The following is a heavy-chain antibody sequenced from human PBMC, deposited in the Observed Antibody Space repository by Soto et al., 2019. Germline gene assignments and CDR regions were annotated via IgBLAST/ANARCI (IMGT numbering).Heavy chain of an antibody. J-gene: IGHJ6*02. CDR3: ARDVVTMVRGVPRSDYGMDV. V-gene: IGHV1-2*04. D-gene: IGHD3-10*01. CDR1: GYTFTGYY. CDR2: INPNSGGT. Sequence: ASVKVSCKASGYTFTGYYMHWVRQAPGQGLEWMGWINPNSGGTNYAQKFQGWVTMTRDTSISTAYMELSRLRSDDTAVYYCARDVVTMVRGVPRSDYGMDVWGQGTTVTVSS.